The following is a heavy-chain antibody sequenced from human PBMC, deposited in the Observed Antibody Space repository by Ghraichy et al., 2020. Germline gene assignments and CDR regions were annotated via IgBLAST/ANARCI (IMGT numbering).Heavy chain of an antibody. CDR3: ARVFHYTMDV. CDR2: IYYSGST. CDR1: SVSVSSPNYY. Sequence: SETLSLTCTVSSVSVSSPNYYWTWIRQPPGRELEWIAPIYYSGSTNYNPSLMSRVTISLDTSKNQLSLTLTSVTASDTAVYYCARVFHYTMDVWGQVTTVTVSS. D-gene: IGHD3-9*01. V-gene: IGHV4-61*01. J-gene: IGHJ6*02.